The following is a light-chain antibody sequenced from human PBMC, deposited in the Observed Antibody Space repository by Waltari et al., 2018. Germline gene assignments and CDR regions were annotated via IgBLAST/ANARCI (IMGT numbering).Light chain of an antibody. CDR2: KNE. J-gene: IGLJ2*01. V-gene: IGLV1-44*01. Sequence: QSVLTQPPSASGTPGQRVTISCSGSNSNIGKNNVNWYQQVPGTAPKLLIHKNEQRPSGVSDRFSASKSGATASLAISWLQSEDEGYYYCAAWDDYLNGVFGGGTMLTVL. CDR3: AAWDDYLNGV. CDR1: NSNIGKNN.